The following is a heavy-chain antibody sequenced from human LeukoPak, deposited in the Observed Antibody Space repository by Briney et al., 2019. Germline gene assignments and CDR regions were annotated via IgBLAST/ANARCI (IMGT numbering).Heavy chain of an antibody. CDR1: GFPFSSYW. Sequence: GGSLRLSCTASGFPFSSYWLTWVRQAPGKGLESVANIKQDGSEKYFVDSVKGRFTISRDNAKNSVYLQMNSLRVEDTAVYFCTRVRRDDYTTSGYTTSYYYFDYWGQGALVTVSS. CDR2: IKQDGSEK. D-gene: IGHD5-24*01. CDR3: TRVRRDDYTTSGYTTSYYYFDY. V-gene: IGHV3-7*01. J-gene: IGHJ4*02.